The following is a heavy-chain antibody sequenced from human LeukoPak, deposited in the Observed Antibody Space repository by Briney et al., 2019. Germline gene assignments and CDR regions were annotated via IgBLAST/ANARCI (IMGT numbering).Heavy chain of an antibody. D-gene: IGHD3-3*01. J-gene: IGHJ4*02. CDR3: ALHEEWLSLFDY. Sequence: ASVRVSCKASGYTFTTYDINWVRQATGQGLEWMGWLNPNSANTGYAQKFQGRVTMTTDTSTSTAYMELRSLRSEDTAVYYCALHEEWLSLFDYWGQGTLVTVSS. CDR2: LNPNSANT. V-gene: IGHV1-8*01. CDR1: GYTFTTYD.